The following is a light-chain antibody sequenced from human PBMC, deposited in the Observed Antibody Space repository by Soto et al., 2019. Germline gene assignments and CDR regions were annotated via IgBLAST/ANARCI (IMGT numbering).Light chain of an antibody. CDR3: SSYTSNSPYV. J-gene: IGLJ1*01. CDR1: SSDVGGYNY. Sequence: QSVLTEPASVSVSPGQSITISCTGTSSDVGGYNYVSWYQQHPGKAPKLMIYEVNNRPSGVSNRFSGSKSGNTASLTISGLQAEDEADYYCSSYTSNSPYVFGTGTKVTVL. V-gene: IGLV2-14*01. CDR2: EVN.